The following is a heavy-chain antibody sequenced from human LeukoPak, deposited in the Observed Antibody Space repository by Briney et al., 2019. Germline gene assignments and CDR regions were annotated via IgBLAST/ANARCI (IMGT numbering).Heavy chain of an antibody. J-gene: IGHJ4*02. CDR1: GYTFTSYD. CDR3: ALEGAPLDY. V-gene: IGHV1-8*01. D-gene: IGHD3-16*01. Sequence: ASVKVSCKASGYTFTSYDINWVRQATGQGLEWMGWMNPNSGNTGYAQKFQGRVTMTRDTSTSTVYMELSSLRSDDTAVYYCALEGAPLDYWGQGTLVTVSS. CDR2: MNPNSGNT.